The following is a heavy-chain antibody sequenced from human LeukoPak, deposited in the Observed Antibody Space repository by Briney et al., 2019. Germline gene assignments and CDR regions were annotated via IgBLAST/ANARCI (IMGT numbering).Heavy chain of an antibody. CDR1: GYTLTELS. CDR3: ATVANYYDSSGYYGY. CDR2: FDSEDGET. Sequence: GASVKVSCKASGYTLTELSMHLMPQAPGKGLEWMGGFDSEDGETIYAQKFQGRVTMTEDTSTDTAYMELSSLRSEDTAVYYCATVANYYDSSGYYGYWGQGTLVTVSS. D-gene: IGHD3-22*01. V-gene: IGHV1-24*01. J-gene: IGHJ4*02.